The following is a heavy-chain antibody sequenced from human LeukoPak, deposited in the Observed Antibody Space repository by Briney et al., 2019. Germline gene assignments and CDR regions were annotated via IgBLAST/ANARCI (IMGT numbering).Heavy chain of an antibody. CDR2: IRYDGSNK. CDR3: AKVQGSSSWYSSDYFDY. CDR1: GFTFSSYS. J-gene: IGHJ4*02. V-gene: IGHV3-30*02. D-gene: IGHD6-13*01. Sequence: PGGSLRLSCAASGFTFSSYSMNWVRQAPGKGLEWVAFIRYDGSNKYYADSVKGRFTISRDNSKNTLYLQMNSLRAEDTAVYYCAKVQGSSSWYSSDYFDYWGQGTLVTVSS.